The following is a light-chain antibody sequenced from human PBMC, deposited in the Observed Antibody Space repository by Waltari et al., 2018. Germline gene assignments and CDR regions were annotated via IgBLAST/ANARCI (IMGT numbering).Light chain of an antibody. CDR1: RSDVESHDL. V-gene: IGLV2-23*02. CDR3: CSYAGIITYV. CDR2: EVT. J-gene: IGLJ1*01. Sequence: QSALTQPASVSGSPGQSLTISCTGTRSDVESHDLASWYQQPPGKAPKLLVYEVTKRPSGVSYRFSGSKSGNTASLTISGLQAEDEADYYCCSYAGIITYVFGTGTKVTVL.